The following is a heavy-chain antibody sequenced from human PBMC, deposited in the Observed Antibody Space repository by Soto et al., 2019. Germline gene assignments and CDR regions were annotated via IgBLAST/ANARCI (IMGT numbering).Heavy chain of an antibody. CDR3: ARGSSSPLTYYYYGMDV. V-gene: IGHV1-69*06. CDR2: IIPIFGTA. J-gene: IGHJ6*02. CDR1: GGTFSSYA. D-gene: IGHD6-6*01. Sequence: QVQLVQSGAEVKKPGSSVKVSCKASGGTFSSYAISWVRQAPGQGLEWMGGIIPIFGTANYAQKFQGRVTITADKSTSPAYMELSSLRSEDTAVYYCARGSSSPLTYYYYGMDVWGQGTTVTVSS.